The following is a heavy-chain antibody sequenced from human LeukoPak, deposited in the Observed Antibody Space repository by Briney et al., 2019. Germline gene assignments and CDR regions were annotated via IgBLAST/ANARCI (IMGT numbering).Heavy chain of an antibody. CDR2: IIPILGIA. J-gene: IGHJ4*02. V-gene: IGHV1-69*04. Sequence: SVKVSCKASGGTFSSYAISWVRQAPGQGLEWMGRIIPILGIANYAQKFQGRVTMTEDTSTDTAYMELSSLRSEDTAVYYCATESGYSGYDVYWGQGTLVTVSS. CDR1: GGTFSSYA. CDR3: ATESGYSGYDVY. D-gene: IGHD5-12*01.